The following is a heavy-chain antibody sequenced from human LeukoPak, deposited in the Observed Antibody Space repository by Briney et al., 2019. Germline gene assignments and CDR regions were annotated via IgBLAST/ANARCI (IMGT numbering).Heavy chain of an antibody. J-gene: IGHJ5*02. CDR1: GYTFTIYG. Sequence: GASVKVSCKASGYTFTIYGISWVRQAPGQGLEWMGWISAYNGNTNYAQKLQGRVTMTTDTSTSTAYMELRSLRSDDTAVYYCARVNQWELLRVDWFDPWGQGTLVTVSS. CDR3: ARVNQWELLRVDWFDP. D-gene: IGHD1-26*01. CDR2: ISAYNGNT. V-gene: IGHV1-18*01.